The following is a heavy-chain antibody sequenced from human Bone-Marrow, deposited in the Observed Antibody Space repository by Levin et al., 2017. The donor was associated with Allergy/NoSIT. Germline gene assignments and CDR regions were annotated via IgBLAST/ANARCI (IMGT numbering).Heavy chain of an antibody. D-gene: IGHD3-3*01. CDR2: IWYDGSKK. CDR3: AREGRGIFGVVIHQKSYYYYGMDV. CDR1: GFTFSTYG. J-gene: IGHJ6*02. V-gene: IGHV3-33*01. Sequence: QSGGSLRLSCAASGFTFSTYGMHWVRQAPGKGLEWVAVIWYDGSKKYYADSVKGRFTISRDNSKNTLYLQMNSLRAEDTAVYYCAREGRGIFGVVIHQKSYYYYGMDVWGQGTTVTVSS.